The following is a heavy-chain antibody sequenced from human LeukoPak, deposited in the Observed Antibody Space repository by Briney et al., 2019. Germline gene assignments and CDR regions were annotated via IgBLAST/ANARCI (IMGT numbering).Heavy chain of an antibody. CDR2: ISWNSGSI. CDR1: GFTFDDYA. CDR3: AKDISYYGSGSYYDY. Sequence: GGSLRLSCAASGFTFDDYAMHWVRQAPGKGLEWVSGISWNSGSIGYADSVKGRFTISRDNAKNSLYLQMNSLRAEDTALYYCAKDISYYGSGSYYDYWGQGTLVTVSS. V-gene: IGHV3-9*01. J-gene: IGHJ4*02. D-gene: IGHD3-10*01.